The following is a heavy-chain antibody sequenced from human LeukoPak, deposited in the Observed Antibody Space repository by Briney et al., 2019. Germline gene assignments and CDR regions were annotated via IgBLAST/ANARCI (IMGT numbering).Heavy chain of an antibody. Sequence: SETLSLTCTVSGGSVSSIPFYWGWIRQPPEKGLQWIGNIYCSGSTYYNPSLSSRVTMSVDTSKNQFSLKMTSVTAADTAVYYCARLSKGRYFDYIFDYWGQGILVTVSS. CDR3: ARLSKGRYFDYIFDY. CDR2: IYCSGST. J-gene: IGHJ4*02. V-gene: IGHV4-39*01. D-gene: IGHD3-9*01. CDR1: GGSVSSIPFY.